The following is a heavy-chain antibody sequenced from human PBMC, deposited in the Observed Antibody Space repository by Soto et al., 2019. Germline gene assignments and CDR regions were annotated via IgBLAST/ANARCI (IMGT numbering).Heavy chain of an antibody. CDR3: ARHPSGSSFDY. V-gene: IGHV4-39*01. D-gene: IGHD1-26*01. Sequence: SETLSLTCTVSGSSIRSKNYYWGWIRQPPGKGLEWIASIYYSGSTYYNPYLKSRVTISVDTSKNQFSLKLSSVTAADTAVFYCARHPSGSSFDYWGQGTLVTVSS. CDR2: IYYSGST. CDR1: GSSIRSKNYY. J-gene: IGHJ4*02.